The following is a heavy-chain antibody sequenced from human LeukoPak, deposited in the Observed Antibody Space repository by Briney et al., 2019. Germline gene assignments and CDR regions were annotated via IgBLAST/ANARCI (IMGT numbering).Heavy chain of an antibody. CDR1: GDSISSGSYS. CDR3: ARPLASGWYSWFDL. Sequence: PSETLSLTRTVSGDSISSGSYSWGWIRQPPGKGLEWIGSIHYSGSTYYNPSLNSRVTISVDTPKNQFSLKLSSVTAADTAVYYCARPLASGWYSWFDLWGQGTLVTVSS. D-gene: IGHD6-19*01. CDR2: IHYSGST. J-gene: IGHJ5*02. V-gene: IGHV4-39*01.